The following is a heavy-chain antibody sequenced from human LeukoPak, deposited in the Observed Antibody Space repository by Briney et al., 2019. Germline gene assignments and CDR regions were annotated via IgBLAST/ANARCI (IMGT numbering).Heavy chain of an antibody. CDR2: INTNTGNP. J-gene: IGHJ6*03. Sequence: ASVKVSCKASGYTFTSYGISWVRQAPGQGLEWMGWINTNTGNPTYAQGFTGRFVFSLDTSVSTAYLQISSLKAEDTAVYYCARGGVAYYGSGSYSHYYMDVWGKGTTVTVSS. CDR1: GYTFTSYG. D-gene: IGHD3-10*01. V-gene: IGHV7-4-1*02. CDR3: ARGGVAYYGSGSYSHYYMDV.